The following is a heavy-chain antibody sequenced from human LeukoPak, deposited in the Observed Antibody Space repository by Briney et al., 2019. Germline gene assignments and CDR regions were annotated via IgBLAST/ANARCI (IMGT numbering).Heavy chain of an antibody. CDR3: ARGSSSWSRIKYNWFDP. CDR2: IYTSGST. Sequence: TSETLSLTCTVSGGSISSYYWSWIRQPAGKGLEWIGRIYTSGSTNYNPSLKSRVTISVDTSKNQFSLKLSSVTAADTAVYYCARGSSSWSRIKYNWFDPWGQGTLVTVSS. CDR1: GGSISSYY. V-gene: IGHV4-4*07. D-gene: IGHD6-13*01. J-gene: IGHJ5*02.